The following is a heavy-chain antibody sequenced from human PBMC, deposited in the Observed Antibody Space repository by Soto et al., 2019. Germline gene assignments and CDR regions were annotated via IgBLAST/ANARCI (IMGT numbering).Heavy chain of an antibody. J-gene: IGHJ5*02. CDR1: GGTFSSYA. CDR2: IIPIFGTA. V-gene: IGHV1-69*13. Sequence: SVKVACKASGGTFSSYAISWVRQAPGQGLEWMGGIIPIFGTANYAQKFQGRVTITADESTSTAYMELSSLRSEDTAVYYCAREEYSSSWYPSPNWFDPWGQGTLVTVST. D-gene: IGHD6-13*01. CDR3: AREEYSSSWYPSPNWFDP.